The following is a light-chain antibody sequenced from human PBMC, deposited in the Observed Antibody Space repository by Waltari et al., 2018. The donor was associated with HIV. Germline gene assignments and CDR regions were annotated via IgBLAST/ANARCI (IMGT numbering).Light chain of an antibody. J-gene: IGLJ2*01. V-gene: IGLV3-1*01. Sequence: FGLTQPPSVSVSPGQTATITCSGDHLSLKYTCWYQQRPGQSPVLVISADSARPSGVPERFSGSNSGNISTLTIKGAQLIDEADYYCQAWDTIREIFGGGTKLYVL. CDR2: ADS. CDR1: HLSLKY. CDR3: QAWDTIREI.